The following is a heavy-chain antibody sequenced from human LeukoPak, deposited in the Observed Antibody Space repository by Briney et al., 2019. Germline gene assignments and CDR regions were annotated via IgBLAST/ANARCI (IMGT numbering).Heavy chain of an antibody. V-gene: IGHV3-30*18. J-gene: IGHJ4*02. CDR2: ISYDGSNK. CDR1: GFTFSSYG. CDR3: AKDNRYDYYFDY. Sequence: GGSLRLSCAASGFTFSSYGMHWVRQAPGKGLEWVAVISYDGSNKYYADSVKGRFTISKDNSKNTLYLQMNSLRAEDTAVYYCAKDNRYDYYFDYWGQGTLVTVSS. D-gene: IGHD1-20*01.